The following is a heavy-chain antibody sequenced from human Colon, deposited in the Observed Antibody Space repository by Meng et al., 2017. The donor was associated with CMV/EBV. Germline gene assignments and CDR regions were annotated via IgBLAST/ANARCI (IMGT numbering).Heavy chain of an antibody. CDR2: MNPDSGHT. V-gene: IGHV1-8*01. CDR1: GYTFGTYD. J-gene: IGHJ4*02. D-gene: IGHD3-10*01. Sequence: ASVKVSCKASGYTFGTYDIYWVRQASGQGLEWMGWMNPDSGHTAYAQKFQGRVSMTRNTSITTAYMELTSLKYEDTGVYYCARGGDRGEEDYWGQGTLVTVSS. CDR3: ARGGDRGEEDY.